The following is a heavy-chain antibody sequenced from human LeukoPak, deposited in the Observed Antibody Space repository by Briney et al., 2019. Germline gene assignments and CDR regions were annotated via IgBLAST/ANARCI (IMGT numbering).Heavy chain of an antibody. V-gene: IGHV3-11*01. CDR2: ISSRGSTI. J-gene: IGHJ6*02. D-gene: IGHD5-18*01. CDR3: ARHDTAMATDYGMDV. CDR1: GFTFSDYY. Sequence: PGGSLGLSCAASGFTFSDYYMSWIRQAPGKGLEWVSYISSRGSTIYYADSVKGRFTISRDNAKNSLYLQMNSLRAEDTAVYYCARHDTAMATDYGMDVWGQGTTVTVSS.